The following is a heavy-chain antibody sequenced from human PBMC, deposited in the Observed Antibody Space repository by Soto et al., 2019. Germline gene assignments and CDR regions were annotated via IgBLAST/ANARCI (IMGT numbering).Heavy chain of an antibody. CDR1: GYTFTSYG. CDR3: ARAPDFWSGYYYGMDV. CDR2: ISAYNGNT. J-gene: IGHJ6*02. Sequence: QVQLVQSGAEVKKPGASVKVSCKASGYTFTSYGISWVRQAPGQGLEWMGWISAYNGNTNYAQKLEGRVNMTTDTSTSTAYMELRSLRSDDTAVYYCARAPDFWSGYYYGMDVWGQGTTVTVSS. D-gene: IGHD3-3*01. V-gene: IGHV1-18*04.